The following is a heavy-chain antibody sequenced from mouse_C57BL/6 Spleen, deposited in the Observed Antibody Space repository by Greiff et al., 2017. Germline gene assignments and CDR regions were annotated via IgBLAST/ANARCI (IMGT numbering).Heavy chain of an antibody. Sequence: QVQLKESGAELVRPGASVTLSCKASGYTFTDYEMHWVKQTPVHGLEWIGAIDPETGGTAYNQKFKGKAILTADKSSSTAYMELRSLTSEDSAVYYCTGSSYRYFDVWGTGTTVTVSS. J-gene: IGHJ1*03. CDR2: IDPETGGT. CDR3: TGSSYRYFDV. CDR1: GYTFTDYE. D-gene: IGHD1-1*01. V-gene: IGHV1-15*01.